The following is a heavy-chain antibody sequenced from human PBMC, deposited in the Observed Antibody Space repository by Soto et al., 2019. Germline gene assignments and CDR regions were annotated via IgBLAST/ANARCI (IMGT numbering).Heavy chain of an antibody. CDR1: GGSISGYY. CDR2: IYYSGST. Sequence: LETLSLTCSVSGGSISGYYWSWIRQTPGKGLEWIGYIYYSGSTNYNPSLKSRVTISVDMSKNQFSLKLSSVTAADTAVYYCARVPGPWGQGTLVTVSS. J-gene: IGHJ5*02. V-gene: IGHV4-59*12. CDR3: ARVPGP.